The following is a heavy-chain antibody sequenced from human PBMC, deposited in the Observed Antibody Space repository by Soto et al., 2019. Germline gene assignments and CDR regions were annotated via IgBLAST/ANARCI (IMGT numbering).Heavy chain of an antibody. D-gene: IGHD5-18*01. J-gene: IGHJ4*02. CDR2: IYYTGNT. Sequence: QVQLQESGPGLVKPSQTLSLTCTVSNASISSGDYYWTWIRQPPGKGLEWIGSIYYTGNTYYNPSLKSRVTISVDTSNNQFSLKLSSVTAADTAVYYCARASYETSTYYLDYWGQGTLVTVSS. V-gene: IGHV4-30-4*01. CDR3: ARASYETSTYYLDY. CDR1: NASISSGDYY.